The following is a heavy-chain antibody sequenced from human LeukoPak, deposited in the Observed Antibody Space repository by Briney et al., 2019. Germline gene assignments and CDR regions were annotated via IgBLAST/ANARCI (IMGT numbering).Heavy chain of an antibody. Sequence: SETLSLTCIVSGGSITSYYWSWIRQPPGKGLEWIGFFYYSGSTYINLSLKSRVTISADTSKNQFSLKVDALTAADTAIYYCARGGGVGSTSLDYWGQGILVTVSS. CDR2: FYYSGST. V-gene: IGHV4-59*01. CDR3: ARGGGVGSTSLDY. J-gene: IGHJ4*02. CDR1: GGSITSYY. D-gene: IGHD3-16*01.